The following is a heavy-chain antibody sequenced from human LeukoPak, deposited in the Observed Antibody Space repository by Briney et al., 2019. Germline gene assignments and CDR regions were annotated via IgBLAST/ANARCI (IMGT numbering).Heavy chain of an antibody. J-gene: IGHJ4*02. Sequence: PSETLSLTCTVSGGSISSSSYYWAWIRQSPGKGLEWIGEISHDGSTNNNPSLMSRVTTSVDTPKNQFSLNLSSVTAADTAVYYCARLRNIWGSYRGFDYWGQGILVTVSS. CDR3: ARLRNIWGSYRGFDY. D-gene: IGHD3-16*02. V-gene: IGHV4-39*07. CDR2: ISHDGST. CDR1: GGSISSSSYY.